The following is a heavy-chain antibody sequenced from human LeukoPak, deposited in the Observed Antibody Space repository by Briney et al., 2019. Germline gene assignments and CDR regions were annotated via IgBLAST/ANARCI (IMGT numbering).Heavy chain of an antibody. J-gene: IGHJ6*02. CDR2: IYPGDSDT. CDR3: ASSTVTLPIYYYYYGMDV. V-gene: IGHV5-51*01. Sequence: GESLKISCKGSGYSFTSYWIGWVRQMPGKGLEWMGIIYPGDSDTRYSPSFQGQVTISADKSISTAYLQWGSLKASDTAMYYCASSTVTLPIYYYYYGMDVWGQGTTVTVSS. CDR1: GYSFTSYW. D-gene: IGHD4-17*01.